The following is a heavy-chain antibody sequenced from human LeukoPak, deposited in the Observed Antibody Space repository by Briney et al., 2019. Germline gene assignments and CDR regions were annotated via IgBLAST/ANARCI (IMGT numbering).Heavy chain of an antibody. V-gene: IGHV3-21*01. J-gene: IGHJ4*02. CDR2: ISSSSSYI. Sequence: GGSLRLSCAASGFTFSSYSMSWVRQAPGKGLEWVSSISSSSSYIYYADSVKGRFTISRDNAKNSLYLQMNSLRAEDTAVYYCAREGRDGYNYNYWGQGTLVTVSS. CDR1: GFTFSSYS. D-gene: IGHD5-24*01. CDR3: AREGRDGYNYNY.